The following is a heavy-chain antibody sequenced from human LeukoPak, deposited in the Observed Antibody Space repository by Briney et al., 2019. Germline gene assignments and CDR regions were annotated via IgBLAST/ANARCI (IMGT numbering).Heavy chain of an antibody. D-gene: IGHD2-2*01. J-gene: IGHJ6*03. Sequence: ASVKVSCKASGGTFSSYAISWVRQAPGQGLEWMGGIIPIFGTANYAQKFQGRVTITADESTSTAYMELSSLRSEDTAVYYCARIHSSSTSCFGGLYYYYMDVWGKGTTVTVSS. CDR1: GGTFSSYA. CDR3: ARIHSSSTSCFGGLYYYYMDV. CDR2: IIPIFGTA. V-gene: IGHV1-69*13.